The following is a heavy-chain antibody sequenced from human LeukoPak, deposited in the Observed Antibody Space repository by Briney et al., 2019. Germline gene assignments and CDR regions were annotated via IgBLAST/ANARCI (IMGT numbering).Heavy chain of an antibody. J-gene: IGHJ5*02. D-gene: IGHD3-10*01. V-gene: IGHV4-59*01. CDR1: GGSISSYY. Sequence: SETLSLTCTVSGGSISSYYWSWIRQPPGKGLEWIGYIYYSGSTNYNPSLKSRVTISVDTSKNQFSLKLSSVTAADTAVYYCARETARYGSGRTFDPWGQGTLVTVSS. CDR3: ARETARYGSGRTFDP. CDR2: IYYSGST.